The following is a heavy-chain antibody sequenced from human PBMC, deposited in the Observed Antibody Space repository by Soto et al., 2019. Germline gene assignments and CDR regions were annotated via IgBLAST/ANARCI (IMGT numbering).Heavy chain of an antibody. Sequence: SETLSLTFAVSGGSISSYYWSWIRQPPGKGLEWIGYISASGSTNYNPSLKSRVTISVDTSTNEFSLELRSMTAADTAVYYCARNSEYSSSTDYWGQGTLVTVSS. V-gene: IGHV4-59*01. D-gene: IGHD6-6*01. J-gene: IGHJ4*02. CDR2: ISASGST. CDR3: ARNSEYSSSTDY. CDR1: GGSISSYY.